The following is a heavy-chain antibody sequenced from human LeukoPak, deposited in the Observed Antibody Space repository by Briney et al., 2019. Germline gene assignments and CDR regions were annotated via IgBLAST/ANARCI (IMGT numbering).Heavy chain of an antibody. J-gene: IGHJ4*02. Sequence: GESLKISCKGSGYTFSSYWIGRVRQMPGKGLEWMGIIYPGDSDTRYSPSLQGQVTISVDTSIGTAYLQWSSLKASDTAIYYCARQNDFRLDYWGQGTLVTVSS. CDR3: ARQNDFRLDY. D-gene: IGHD3-3*01. V-gene: IGHV5-51*01. CDR1: GYTFSSYW. CDR2: IYPGDSDT.